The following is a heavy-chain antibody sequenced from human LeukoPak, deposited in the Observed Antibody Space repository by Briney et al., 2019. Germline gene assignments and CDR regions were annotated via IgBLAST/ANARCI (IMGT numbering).Heavy chain of an antibody. V-gene: IGHV3-33*01. D-gene: IGHD3-10*01. CDR3: ARPYYYGSGSSYGMDV. Sequence: PGGSLRLSCAAPGFTFSSYGMHWVRQAPGKGLEWVAVIWYDGSNKYYADSVKGRFTISRDNSKNTLYLQMNSLRAEDTAVYYCARPYYYGSGSSYGMDVWGQGTTVTVSS. J-gene: IGHJ6*02. CDR2: IWYDGSNK. CDR1: GFTFSSYG.